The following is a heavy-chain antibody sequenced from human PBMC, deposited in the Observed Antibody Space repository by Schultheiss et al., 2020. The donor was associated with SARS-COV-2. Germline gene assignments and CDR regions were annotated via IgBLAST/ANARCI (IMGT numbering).Heavy chain of an antibody. J-gene: IGHJ6*02. V-gene: IGHV3-30*03. CDR1: GFTFSSYG. CDR3: ARAVVAATYGMDV. CDR2: ISYDGSNK. D-gene: IGHD2-15*01. Sequence: GGSLRLSCAASGFTFSSYGMHWVRQAPGKGLEWVAVISYDGSNKYYADSVKGRFTISRDNSKNTLYLQMNSLRAEDTAVYYCARAVVAATYGMDVWGQGTTVTVSS.